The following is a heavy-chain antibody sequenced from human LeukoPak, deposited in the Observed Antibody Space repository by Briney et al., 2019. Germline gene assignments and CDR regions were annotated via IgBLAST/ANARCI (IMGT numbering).Heavy chain of an antibody. Sequence: GGSLRLSCAASGFTFSSYAMSWVRQAPGKGLEWVANIKQDESEKYYVDSVKGRFTISRDNAKNSLYLQMNSLRGEDTAVYYCARGPRVFDYWSQGTLVTVSS. J-gene: IGHJ4*02. CDR3: ARGPRVFDY. CDR2: IKQDESEK. CDR1: GFTFSSYA. V-gene: IGHV3-7*01.